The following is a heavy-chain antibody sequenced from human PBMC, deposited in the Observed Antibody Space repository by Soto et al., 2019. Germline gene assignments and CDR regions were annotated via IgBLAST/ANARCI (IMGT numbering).Heavy chain of an antibody. CDR1: GVTFSTYA. CDR2: ISRSGGST. V-gene: IGHV3-23*01. CDR3: AKGSASTYYFDS. J-gene: IGHJ4*02. Sequence: EVQLLESGGGLVQPGGSLRLSCAASGVTFSTYAMRWVRQAPGKGLEWVSAISRSGGSTYYADSVKGRFTVSRDNPENMLYLQMNSLRAEDTALYFCAKGSASTYYFDSWGQGTLVTVSS. D-gene: IGHD6-19*01.